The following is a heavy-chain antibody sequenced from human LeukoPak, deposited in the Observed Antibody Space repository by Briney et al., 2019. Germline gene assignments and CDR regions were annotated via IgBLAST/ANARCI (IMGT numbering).Heavy chain of an antibody. J-gene: IGHJ4*02. CDR2: ISSSSTTI. Sequence: GGSLRLSCAASGFTFFNYAMDWVRQAPGKGLEWISFISSSSTTIYYADSVKGRFTISRDNAKNSVYLQMNSVRAEDTAVYYCARDYYGSGPDYWGQGTLVTVSS. V-gene: IGHV3-48*01. D-gene: IGHD3-10*01. CDR1: GFTFFNYA. CDR3: ARDYYGSGPDY.